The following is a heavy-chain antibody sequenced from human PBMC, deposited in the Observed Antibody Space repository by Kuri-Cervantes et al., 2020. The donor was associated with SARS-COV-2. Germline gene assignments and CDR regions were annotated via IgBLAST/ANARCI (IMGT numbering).Heavy chain of an antibody. CDR3: AKAPYGDKGAFDY. J-gene: IGHJ4*02. CDR1: GFNFSRTD. D-gene: IGHD4-17*01. Sequence: GESLKISCAASGFNFSRTDMHWVRQAPGKGLEWVAVISHDGKNKKCIASGKGRFTISRDNSKNTLYLQMNSLRAEDTAVYYCAKAPYGDKGAFDYWGQGTLVTVSS. CDR2: ISHDGKNK. V-gene: IGHV3-30*18.